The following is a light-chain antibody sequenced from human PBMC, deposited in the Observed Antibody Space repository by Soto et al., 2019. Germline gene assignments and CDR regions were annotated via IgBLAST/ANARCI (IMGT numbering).Light chain of an antibody. J-gene: IGLJ1*01. CDR1: SSDVGSYNL. V-gene: IGLV2-23*02. CDR3: CSYAGSSFYV. Sequence: QSVLTQPASVSGSPGHSITISCTGTSSDVGSYNLVSWYQQHPGKAPKLMIYEVSKRPSGVSNRFSGSKSGNTASLTISGLQAEDEVDYYCCSYAGSSFYVFGTGTKVAVL. CDR2: EVS.